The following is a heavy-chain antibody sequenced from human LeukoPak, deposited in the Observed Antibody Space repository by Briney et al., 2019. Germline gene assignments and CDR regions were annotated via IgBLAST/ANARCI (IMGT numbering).Heavy chain of an antibody. CDR2: IYSGGST. D-gene: IGHD1-7*01. Sequence: PGGSLSLSCAASGFTVSSNYMSWVRQAPGKGQEWVSVIYSGGSTYYADSVKGRFTISRDNSKNTLYLQMNSLRAEDTAVYYCAREANWNYESYWGQGTLVTVFS. CDR3: AREANWNYESY. CDR1: GFTVSSNY. J-gene: IGHJ4*02. V-gene: IGHV3-66*02.